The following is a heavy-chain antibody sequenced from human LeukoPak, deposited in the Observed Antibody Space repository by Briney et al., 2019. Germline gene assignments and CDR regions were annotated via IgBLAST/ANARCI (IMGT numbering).Heavy chain of an antibody. CDR3: ARDDVRLGIGIGDY. J-gene: IGHJ4*02. V-gene: IGHV3-48*01. D-gene: IGHD7-27*01. CDR1: GFTFSTYS. Sequence: PGGSLRLSCAASGFTFSTYSMNWVRQAPGKGLEWISYISSSSSTIYYADSVKGRFTVFRDDARNSLYLQMNSLRAEDTAVYYCARDDVRLGIGIGDYWGQGTLVTVSS. CDR2: ISSSSSTI.